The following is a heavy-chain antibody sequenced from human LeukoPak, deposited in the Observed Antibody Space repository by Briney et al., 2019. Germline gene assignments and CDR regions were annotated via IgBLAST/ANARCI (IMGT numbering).Heavy chain of an antibody. V-gene: IGHV3-30-3*01. CDR2: ISYDGSNK. CDR3: ARDRYCSSTSCYRAPFWGYNWFDP. D-gene: IGHD2-2*01. CDR1: GFTFSSYA. Sequence: GGSLRLSCAASGFTFSSYAMHWVRQAPGKGLEWVAVISYDGSNKYYADSVKGRFTISRDNSKNTLYLQMNSLRAEDTAVYYCARDRYCSSTSCYRAPFWGYNWFDPWGQGTLVTVSS. J-gene: IGHJ5*02.